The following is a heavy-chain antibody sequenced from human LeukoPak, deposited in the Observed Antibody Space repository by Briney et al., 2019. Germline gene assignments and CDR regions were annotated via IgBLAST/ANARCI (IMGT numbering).Heavy chain of an antibody. CDR3: ATTRITIFGVVSSLDY. CDR2: FDPEDGET. V-gene: IGHV1-24*01. D-gene: IGHD3-3*01. CDR1: GYTLTELS. Sequence: ASVKVSCKVSGYTLTELSMHWVRQAPGKGLEWMGGFDPEDGETIYAQKFQGRVTMTEDTSTDTAYMELSSLRSEDTAVCYCATTRITIFGVVSSLDYWGQGTLVTVSS. J-gene: IGHJ4*02.